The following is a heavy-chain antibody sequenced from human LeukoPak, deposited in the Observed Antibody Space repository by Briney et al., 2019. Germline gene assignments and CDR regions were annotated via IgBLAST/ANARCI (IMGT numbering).Heavy chain of an antibody. CDR3: ASSYGPTRNNWFDP. V-gene: IGHV1-69*06. CDR1: GGTFSSYA. J-gene: IGHJ5*02. D-gene: IGHD3-16*01. Sequence: ASVKVSCKASGGTFSSYAISWVRQAPGQGLEWMGGIIPIFGTANYAQKFQGRVTITADKSTSTAYMELSSLRSEDTAVYYCASSYGPTRNNWFDPWGQGTLVTVSS. CDR2: IIPIFGTA.